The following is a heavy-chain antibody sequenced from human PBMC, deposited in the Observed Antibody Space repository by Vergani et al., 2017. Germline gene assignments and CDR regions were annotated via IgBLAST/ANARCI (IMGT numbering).Heavy chain of an antibody. CDR2: INTRTGDP. CDR3: ARMRRSGLDF. D-gene: IGHD1-14*01. CDR1: NYNFTYHA. V-gene: IGHV7-4-1*02. J-gene: IGHJ4*02. Sequence: QVQLVQSGSELKKPGASVKISCKASNYNFTYHAIHLVRQAPGQGLEWMGLINTRTGDPKFAQGFSGRFVFSLNTPVTTAHLQISSLKAEDTAIYYCARMRRSGLDFWGQGTLVTVSS.